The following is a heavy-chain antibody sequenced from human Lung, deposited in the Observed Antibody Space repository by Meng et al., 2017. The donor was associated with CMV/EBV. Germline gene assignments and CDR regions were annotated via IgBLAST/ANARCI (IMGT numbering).Heavy chain of an antibody. CDR3: AKGVGYPDLNTPFDV. CDR2: FTGSGGRP. CDR1: GFTFSAYA. Sequence: GESXKISXAASGFTFSAYAMSWVRQAPGKGLEWVSAFTGSGGRPYYADAVRGRFTISRDNSKNTLYLQMNSLRADDTAVYYCAKGVGYPDLNTPFDVWGQGXLVTVSS. V-gene: IGHV3-23*01. J-gene: IGHJ3*01. D-gene: IGHD5-12*01.